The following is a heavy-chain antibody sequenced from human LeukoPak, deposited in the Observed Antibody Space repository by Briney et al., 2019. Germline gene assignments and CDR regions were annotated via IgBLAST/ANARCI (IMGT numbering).Heavy chain of an antibody. CDR3: ARVGIYSSSWYEYRAEYFQH. CDR2: INTNTGNP. D-gene: IGHD6-13*01. V-gene: IGHV7-4-1*02. CDR1: GYTFTSYA. J-gene: IGHJ1*01. Sequence: GASVKVSCKASGYTFTSYAMNWVRQAPGQGLEWMGWINTNTGNPTYAQGFTGRFVFSLDTSVSTAYLQISSLKAEDTAVYCCARVGIYSSSWYEYRAEYFQHWGQGTLVTVSS.